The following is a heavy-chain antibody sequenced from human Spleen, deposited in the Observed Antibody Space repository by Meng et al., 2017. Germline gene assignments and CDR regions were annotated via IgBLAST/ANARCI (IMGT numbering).Heavy chain of an antibody. Sequence: QVQLVQSGAEVKKPGASGKVSCKASGYTFTNYYMHRVRQAPGQGLEWMGIINPSDGSPTYAQKFQGRVTMTRDTSTSTVYMELSSLRSEDTAVYYCARVGIAGGYWGQGTLVTVSS. D-gene: IGHD6-13*01. V-gene: IGHV1-46*03. CDR1: GYTFTNYY. CDR2: INPSDGSP. J-gene: IGHJ4*02. CDR3: ARVGIAGGY.